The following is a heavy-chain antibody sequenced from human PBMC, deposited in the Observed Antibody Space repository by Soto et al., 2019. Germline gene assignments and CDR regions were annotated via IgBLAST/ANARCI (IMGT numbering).Heavy chain of an antibody. J-gene: IGHJ4*02. CDR2: INSDGSSA. Sequence: GGSLRLSCAASGFTFSSYWMHWVRQAPGKGLVWVARINSDGSSASYAGSVKGRFTISRDNAKNTLYLQMNSLRAADTAVYYCVRDTDCSSTSCFLDLFHYWGQGTPVTVSS. CDR3: VRDTDCSSTSCFLDLFHY. CDR1: GFTFSSYW. D-gene: IGHD2-2*01. V-gene: IGHV3-74*01.